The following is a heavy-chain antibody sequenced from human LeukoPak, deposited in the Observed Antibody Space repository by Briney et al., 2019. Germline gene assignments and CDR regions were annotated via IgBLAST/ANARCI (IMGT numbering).Heavy chain of an antibody. CDR1: GFTVSSNY. V-gene: IGHV3-66*01. Sequence: GGSLRLSCAASGFTVSSNYMTWVRQAPGKGLEWVSVVYGGDTTYYADSVKGRFTISRDNSKNTLYLQMNSLRAEDTAVYYCAKESVAARFYWGQGTLVTVSS. CDR2: VYGGDTT. D-gene: IGHD6-6*01. CDR3: AKESVAARFY. J-gene: IGHJ4*02.